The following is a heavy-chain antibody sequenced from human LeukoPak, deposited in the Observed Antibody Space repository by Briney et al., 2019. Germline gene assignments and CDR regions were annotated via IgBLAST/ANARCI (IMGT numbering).Heavy chain of an antibody. CDR3: ARRKRMITFGGVIVAGPLDY. CDR2: INHSGST. CDR1: GVSFSGYY. Sequence: SETLSLTCAVYGVSFSGYYWSWIRQPPGKGLEWIGEINHSGSTNYNPSLKSRVTISVDTSKNQFSLKLSSVTAADTAVYYCARRKRMITFGGVIVAGPLDYWGQGTLVTVSS. D-gene: IGHD3-16*02. J-gene: IGHJ4*02. V-gene: IGHV4-34*01.